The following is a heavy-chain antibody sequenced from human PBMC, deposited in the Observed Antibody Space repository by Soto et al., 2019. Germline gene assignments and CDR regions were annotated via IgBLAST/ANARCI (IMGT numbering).Heavy chain of an antibody. Sequence: PSQTLSLTCTVSGGSISSGDYYWSWIRQPPGKGLEWIGYIYYSGSTYYNPSLKSRVTISVDTSKNQFSLKLSSVTAADTAVYYCARTWDFWSGYWPYGMDVWGQGTTVTVSS. J-gene: IGHJ6*02. D-gene: IGHD3-3*01. CDR2: IYYSGST. V-gene: IGHV4-30-4*01. CDR3: ARTWDFWSGYWPYGMDV. CDR1: GGSISSGDYY.